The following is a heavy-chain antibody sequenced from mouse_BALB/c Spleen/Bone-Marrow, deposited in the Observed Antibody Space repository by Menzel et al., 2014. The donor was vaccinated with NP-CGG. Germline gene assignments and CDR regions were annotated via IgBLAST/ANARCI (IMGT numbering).Heavy chain of an antibody. D-gene: IGHD2-1*01. J-gene: IGHJ3*01. Sequence: QVQLKESGAELAKPGASVKMSCKASGYTFTSYWMHWVEQRPGQGLEWIGYINPSTGYTEYNQKFKDKATLTADKSSSTAYMQLSSLTSEDSAVYYCVYGNYYLAYWGQGTLVTVSA. V-gene: IGHV1-7*01. CDR1: GYTFTSYW. CDR3: VYGNYYLAY. CDR2: INPSTGYT.